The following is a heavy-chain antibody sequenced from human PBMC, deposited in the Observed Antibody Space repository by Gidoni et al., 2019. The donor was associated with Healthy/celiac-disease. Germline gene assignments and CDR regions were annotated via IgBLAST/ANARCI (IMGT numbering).Heavy chain of an antibody. D-gene: IGHD5-18*01. CDR3: ARTPWIQLWLGDYGMDV. CDR2: ISAYNGNT. J-gene: IGHJ6*02. CDR1: GYTFTSYG. V-gene: IGHV1-18*04. Sequence: QVQLVQSGAEVKKPGASVKVSCKASGYTFTSYGISWVRQAPGQGLEWMGWISAYNGNTNYAQKLQGRVTMTTDTSTSTAYMELRSLRSDDTAVYYCARTPWIQLWLGDYGMDVWGQGTTVTVSS.